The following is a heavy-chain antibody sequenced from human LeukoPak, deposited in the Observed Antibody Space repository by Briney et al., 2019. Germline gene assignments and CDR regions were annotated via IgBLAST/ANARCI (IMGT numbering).Heavy chain of an antibody. CDR3: ASDPTYRATDFDY. J-gene: IGHJ4*02. CDR2: INHSGST. Sequence: PSETLSLTCAVYGGSFSGYYWSWIRQPPGKGLEWIGEINHSGSTNYNPSLKSRVIISVDTSKNQFSLKLSSVTAADTAVYYCASDPTYRATDFDYWGQGTLVTVSS. V-gene: IGHV4-34*01. D-gene: IGHD1-26*01. CDR1: GGSFSGYY.